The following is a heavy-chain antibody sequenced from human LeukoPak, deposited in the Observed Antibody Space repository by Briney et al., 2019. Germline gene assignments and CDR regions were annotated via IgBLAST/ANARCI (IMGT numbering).Heavy chain of an antibody. J-gene: IGHJ4*02. CDR2: ISSSGGTK. V-gene: IGHV3-23*01. CDR1: GFSLSSYE. Sequence: GGSLRLSCAASGFSLSSYEMNWVPQAPGKGVECVSGISSSGGTKYYEDSVRGRFTINRDTSKDTLFLQMNILRADGSAIYYCACSPLGFTHGKAYWGEGTLVTVSS. D-gene: IGHD5-18*01. CDR3: ACSPLGFTHGKAY.